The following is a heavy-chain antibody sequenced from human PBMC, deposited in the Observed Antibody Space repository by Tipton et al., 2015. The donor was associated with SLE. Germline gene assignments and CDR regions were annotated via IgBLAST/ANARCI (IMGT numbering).Heavy chain of an antibody. D-gene: IGHD3-3*02. V-gene: IGHV4-59*11. J-gene: IGHJ3*02. CDR1: GGSINRHY. CDR2: IHNSGRT. CDR3: AREGGDIFGDAFDI. Sequence: LRLSCTVSGGSINRHYWTWIRQPPGKGLEWIGYIHNSGRTNYHPSLKSRVTMSVDTPKNQFSLKLTSVTAGDTAVYYCAREGGDIFGDAFDIWGRGTMFTGSS.